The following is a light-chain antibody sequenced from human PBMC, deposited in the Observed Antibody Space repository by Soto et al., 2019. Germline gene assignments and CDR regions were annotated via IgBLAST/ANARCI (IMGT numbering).Light chain of an antibody. CDR2: GAS. Sequence: DIQLTQSPSFLSASVGDRVTVTCRSSQDISSYLAWYQQKPGKAPKVLIYGASTLQSRVPSRFSGSGSGTDFTLTISSVQPEDFATYYCQQSYTVPLTFGQGTKVEIK. V-gene: IGKV1-39*01. CDR3: QQSYTVPLT. J-gene: IGKJ1*01. CDR1: QDISSY.